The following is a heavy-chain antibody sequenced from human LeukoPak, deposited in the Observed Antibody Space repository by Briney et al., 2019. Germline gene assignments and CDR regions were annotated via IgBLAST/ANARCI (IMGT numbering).Heavy chain of an antibody. V-gene: IGHV3-9*01. CDR1: GFTFDDYA. J-gene: IGHJ4*02. CDR3: AKGVVVVITGSFDY. CDR2: ISWNSGSI. D-gene: IGHD3-22*01. Sequence: SGGSLRLSCAASGFTFDDYAMHWVRQAPGKGLEWVSGISWNSGSIGYADSVKGRFTISRDNAKNSLYLQMNSLRAEDTALCYCAKGVVVVITGSFDYWGQGTLVTVSS.